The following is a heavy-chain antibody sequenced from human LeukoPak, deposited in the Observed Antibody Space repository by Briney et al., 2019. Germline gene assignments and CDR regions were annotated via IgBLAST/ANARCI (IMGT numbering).Heavy chain of an antibody. CDR3: AKEPVTSLDAEYFQH. Sequence: RPGGSLRLSCAASGFTFDDYAMHWVRQAPGKGPEWVSLISGDGGSTYYADSVKGRFTISRDNSKNSLYLQMNSLRTEDTALYYCAKEPVTSLDAEYFQHWARAPWSPSPQ. CDR2: ISGDGGST. CDR1: GFTFDDYA. J-gene: IGHJ1*01. V-gene: IGHV3-43*02. D-gene: IGHD4-17*01.